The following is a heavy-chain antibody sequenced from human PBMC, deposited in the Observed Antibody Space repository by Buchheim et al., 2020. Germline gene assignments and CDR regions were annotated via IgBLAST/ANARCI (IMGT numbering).Heavy chain of an antibody. CDR1: GFSFSNYW. Sequence: EVHLVESGGGLAQPGGSLRLSCAASGFSFSNYWMHWVRQIPGEGLAWVSRIHSDGSTTAYADFVNGRFTISRDNAKNTLFLQMNNLRVEDSAVYFCARVNDYNYESFDVWG. V-gene: IGHV3-74*01. D-gene: IGHD5-24*01. J-gene: IGHJ3*01. CDR2: IHSDGSTT. CDR3: ARVNDYNYESFDV.